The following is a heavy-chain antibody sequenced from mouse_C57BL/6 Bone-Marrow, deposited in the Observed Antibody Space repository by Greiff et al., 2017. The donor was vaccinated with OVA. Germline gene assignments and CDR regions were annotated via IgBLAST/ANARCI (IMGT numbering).Heavy chain of an antibody. D-gene: IGHD1-1*01. CDR1: GFSLSTFGMG. V-gene: IGHV8-8*01. CDR2: IWWDDDK. CDR3: ARIRLRWSYYAMDY. J-gene: IGHJ4*01. Sequence: QVQLKESGPGILQPSQTLSLTCSFSGFSLSTFGMGVGWIRQPSGKGLEWLAHIWWDDDKYYNPALKSRLTISKDTSKNQVFLKIANVDTADTATYYCARIRLRWSYYAMDYWGQGTSVTVSS.